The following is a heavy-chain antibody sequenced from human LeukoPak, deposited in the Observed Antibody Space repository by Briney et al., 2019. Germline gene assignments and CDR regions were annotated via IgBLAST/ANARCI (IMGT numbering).Heavy chain of an antibody. V-gene: IGHV3-7*01. CDR3: ARDPIVVVPAAPNWFDP. J-gene: IGHJ5*02. CDR1: GFTFSSYW. CDR2: IKQDGSEK. D-gene: IGHD2-2*01. Sequence: GGSLRLSCAASGFTFSSYWMSWVRQAPGKGLEWVANIKQDGSEKYYVDSVKGRFTISRDNAKNSLYLQMNSLRAEDTAVYYCARDPIVVVPAAPNWFDPWGQGTLSPSPQ.